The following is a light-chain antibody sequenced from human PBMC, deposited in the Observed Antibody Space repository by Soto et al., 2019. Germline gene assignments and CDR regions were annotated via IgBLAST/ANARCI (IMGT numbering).Light chain of an antibody. CDR3: SSYAGSNTGN. Sequence: QSALTQPPSASGSPGQSVTISCTGTSSDVGGYNYVSWYQQHPGKAPKLMIYEVSKRPSGVPDRFSGSKSGNTASLTVSGRQGEDEADYYCSSYAGSNTGNFGTGTKLTVL. J-gene: IGLJ1*01. CDR1: SSDVGGYNY. V-gene: IGLV2-8*01. CDR2: EVS.